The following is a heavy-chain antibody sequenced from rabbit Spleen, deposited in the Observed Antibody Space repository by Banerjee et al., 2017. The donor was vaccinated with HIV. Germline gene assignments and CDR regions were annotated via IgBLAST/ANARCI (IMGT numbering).Heavy chain of an antibody. CDR1: GFDFSTYS. CDR3: ARGSATMTMVITGFYFNL. J-gene: IGHJ4*01. CDR2: IDPIFGIT. V-gene: IGHV1S7*01. D-gene: IGHD2-1*01. Sequence: QLVESGGGLVQPGGSLKLSCKASGFDFSTYSMSWVRQAPGKGLEWIGDIDPIFGITVYASWVNGRFTISSHNAQNTLYLQLNSLTAADTATYFCARGSATMTMVITGFYFNLWGPGTLVTVS.